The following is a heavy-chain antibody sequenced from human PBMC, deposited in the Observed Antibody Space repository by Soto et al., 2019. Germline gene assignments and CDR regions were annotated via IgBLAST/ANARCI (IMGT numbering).Heavy chain of an antibody. Sequence: QLQLQESGPGLVKPSETLSLTCTVSGVSITNTSYYWVWIRQPPGKGLEWIGTIYFSGSTFSNPSLKSRLTISVDTPQNQFSLRLSSVTAADTAVYYGARHGSYLGQGPLVAVSS. J-gene: IGHJ4*02. CDR3: ARHGSY. CDR1: GVSITNTSYY. CDR2: IYFSGST. V-gene: IGHV4-39*01.